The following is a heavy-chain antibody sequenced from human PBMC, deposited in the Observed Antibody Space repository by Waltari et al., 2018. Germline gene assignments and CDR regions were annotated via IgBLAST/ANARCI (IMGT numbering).Heavy chain of an antibody. CDR1: GYTFTSYD. Sequence: QVQLVQSGAEVKKPGASVKVSCKASGYTFTSYDINWVRQATGQGLEWMGWMNPNSGNTGYAQKFQGRVTMTRNTSISTAYMELSSLRSEDTAVYYCAREGQKPWYSSGYYLVYWGQGTLVTVSS. V-gene: IGHV1-8*01. D-gene: IGHD3-22*01. CDR2: MNPNSGNT. J-gene: IGHJ4*02. CDR3: AREGQKPWYSSGYYLVY.